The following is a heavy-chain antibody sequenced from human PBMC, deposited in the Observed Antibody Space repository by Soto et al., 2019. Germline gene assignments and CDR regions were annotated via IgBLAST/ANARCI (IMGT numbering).Heavy chain of an antibody. J-gene: IGHJ5*02. Sequence: SETLSLTCNVSGGSISRYYWSWIRQPPGKGLEWIGYIHYSGSTKYNPSLKSRVTISVDTSKNQFSLKLTSVTAADTAVYFCARVPAVASKIPSLWFDPWGQGTLVTVSS. CDR2: IHYSGST. V-gene: IGHV4-59*01. CDR3: ARVPAVASKIPSLWFDP. D-gene: IGHD6-19*01. CDR1: GGSISRYY.